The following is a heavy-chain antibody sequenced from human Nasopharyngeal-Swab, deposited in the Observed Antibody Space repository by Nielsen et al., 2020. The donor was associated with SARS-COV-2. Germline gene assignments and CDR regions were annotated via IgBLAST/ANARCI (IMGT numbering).Heavy chain of an antibody. CDR2: FDPEDGET. CDR3: ATDCPWCGSGSYYKRAFDY. CDR1: GYTLTDLS. Sequence: ASVKVSCKVSGYTLTDLSMHWVRQAPGKGLEWMGGFDPEDGETIYAQKFQGRVTMTEDTSTDTAYMELSSLRSEDTAVYYCATDCPWCGSGSYYKRAFDYWGQGTLVTVSS. J-gene: IGHJ4*02. D-gene: IGHD3-10*01. V-gene: IGHV1-24*01.